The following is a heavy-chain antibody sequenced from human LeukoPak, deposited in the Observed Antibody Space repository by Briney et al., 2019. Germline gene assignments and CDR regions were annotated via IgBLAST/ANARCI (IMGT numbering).Heavy chain of an antibody. J-gene: IGHJ4*02. D-gene: IGHD3-16*02. Sequence: SVKVSCKASGGTFSSYAISWVRQAPGQGLEWMGGIIPIFGTANYAQKFQGRVTITTDESTSTAYMELSSLRSEDTAVYYCARDGYDYVWGSYRYTFDYWGQGTLVTVSS. CDR1: GGTFSSYA. CDR3: ARDGYDYVWGSYRYTFDY. V-gene: IGHV1-69*05. CDR2: IIPIFGTA.